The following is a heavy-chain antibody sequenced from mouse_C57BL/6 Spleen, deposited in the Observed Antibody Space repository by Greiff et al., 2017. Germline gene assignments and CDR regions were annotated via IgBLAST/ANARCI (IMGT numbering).Heavy chain of an antibody. CDR3: ASERVTTVVAPFAY. D-gene: IGHD1-1*01. CDR1: GFSLTRYG. J-gene: IGHJ3*01. Sequence: VQLPQSGPGLVQPSQSLSITCTVSGFSLTRYGLHWVRQSPGTGLEWLGVIWSGGSTDYNAAFISRLSISKDNSKSQVFFKMNSLQADDTAIYYCASERVTTVVAPFAYWGQGTLVTVSA. CDR2: IWSGGST. V-gene: IGHV2-2*01.